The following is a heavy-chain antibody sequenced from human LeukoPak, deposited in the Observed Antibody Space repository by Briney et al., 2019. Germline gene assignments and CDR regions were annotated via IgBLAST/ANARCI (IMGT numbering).Heavy chain of an antibody. J-gene: IGHJ4*02. CDR1: GFTVNNNY. CDR2: VYSNNIT. Sequence: GGSLRLSCAASGFTVNNNYMTWVRQAPGKGLEWVSVVYSNNITYYADSVKGRFTISRDSSKNTLYLQMNSLRAEDTAVYYCARGISMMIVAPGYWGQGTLVTVSS. CDR3: ARGISMMIVAPGY. D-gene: IGHD3-22*01. V-gene: IGHV3-53*01.